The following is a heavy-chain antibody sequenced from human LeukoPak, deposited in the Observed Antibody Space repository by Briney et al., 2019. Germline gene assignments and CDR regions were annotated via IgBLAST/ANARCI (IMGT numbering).Heavy chain of an antibody. J-gene: IGHJ4*02. CDR3: ARHGRGSYRVDY. Sequence: PGGSLRLSCAASGFTFSSYSMNWVRQAPGKGLEWVSYIGSGGATIHYADSVKGRFTTSRDSQNSLYLQMNSLRAEDTAVYYCARHGRGSYRVDYWGQGTLVTVSS. D-gene: IGHD3-16*02. CDR1: GFTFSSYS. V-gene: IGHV3-48*01. CDR2: IGSGGATI.